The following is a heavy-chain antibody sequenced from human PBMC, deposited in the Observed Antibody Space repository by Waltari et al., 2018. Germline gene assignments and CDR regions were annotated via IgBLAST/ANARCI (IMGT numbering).Heavy chain of an antibody. J-gene: IGHJ5*02. V-gene: IGHV1-24*01. Sequence: QVQLVQSGAEVKKPGASVKVSCKVSGYTITELSMHWVRQAPGKGLEWMGGFEPEDGETIYAQKFQGRVTMTEDTSTDTAYMELSSLRSEDTAVYYCATWITMVQGVTANWFDPWGQGTLVTVSS. CDR3: ATWITMVQGVTANWFDP. D-gene: IGHD3-10*01. CDR1: GYTITELS. CDR2: FEPEDGET.